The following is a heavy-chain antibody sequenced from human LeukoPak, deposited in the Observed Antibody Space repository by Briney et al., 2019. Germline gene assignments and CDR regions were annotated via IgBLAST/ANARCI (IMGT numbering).Heavy chain of an antibody. J-gene: IGHJ4*02. CDR1: GFTFSDHY. Sequence: PGGSLRLSCAASGFTFSDHYIDWVRQAPGKGLVWVSRINPVASITNYADSVKGRFTVSRDNAMNTLYLQINSLRAEDTAVYYCAIALTGSQEYWGQGTLVTVSS. CDR2: INPVASIT. V-gene: IGHV3-74*01. D-gene: IGHD3-9*01. CDR3: AIALTGSQEY.